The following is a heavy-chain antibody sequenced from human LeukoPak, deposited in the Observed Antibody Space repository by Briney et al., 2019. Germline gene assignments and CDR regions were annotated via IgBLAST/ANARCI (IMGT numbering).Heavy chain of an antibody. CDR1: GFTFSRHW. D-gene: IGHD1-26*01. V-gene: IGHV3-74*01. CDR2: INSDGTDT. J-gene: IGHJ3*01. CDR3: ARTSIVGATRAFDF. Sequence: PGGSLRLSCAASGFTFSRHWMHWVRQAPGKGLVWVSRINSDGTDTAYADSVKGRITISRDNAKNTMFLQMNSLRAEDTGVYYCARTSIVGATRAFDFWGQGTMVTVSS.